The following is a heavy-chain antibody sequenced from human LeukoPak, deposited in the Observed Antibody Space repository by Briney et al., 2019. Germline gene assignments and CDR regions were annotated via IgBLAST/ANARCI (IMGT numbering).Heavy chain of an antibody. V-gene: IGHV4-59*08. J-gene: IGHJ5*02. CDR3: ARSIAGTRSKFDN. CDR2: IYYSGST. Sequence: PSETLSLTCTVSGGSISNYYWSWIRQPPGEGLEWIAYIYYSGSTNYTPSLKSRVTISVDTSKNQFSLNLNSITAADTAVYYCARSIAGTRSKFDNWGQGSLVTVSS. CDR1: GGSISNYY. D-gene: IGHD1/OR15-1a*01.